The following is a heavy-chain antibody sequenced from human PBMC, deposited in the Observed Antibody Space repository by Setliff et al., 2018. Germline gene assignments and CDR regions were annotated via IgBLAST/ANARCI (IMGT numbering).Heavy chain of an antibody. CDR3: ACPDILTGLYDY. Sequence: GGSLRLSCAASGFTFDDYGMSWVRQAPGKGLEWVSGINWSGGSTGYADSVKGRFTISRDNAKNSLYLQMNSLRAEDTAVYYCACPDILTGLYDYWGQGTLVTVSS. V-gene: IGHV3-20*04. D-gene: IGHD3-9*01. J-gene: IGHJ4*02. CDR1: GFTFDDYG. CDR2: INWSGGST.